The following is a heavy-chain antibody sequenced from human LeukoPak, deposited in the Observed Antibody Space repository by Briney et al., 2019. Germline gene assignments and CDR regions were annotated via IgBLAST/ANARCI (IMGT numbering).Heavy chain of an antibody. J-gene: IGHJ5*02. CDR3: ARDPRWLTPDCTSTSCYENYFDP. D-gene: IGHD2-2*01. V-gene: IGHV4-38-2*02. CDR1: GYSISSGYQ. CDR2: IYHSGSA. Sequence: SETLTLTCGVSGYSISSGYQWAWIRQSPGKGLEWIGSIYHSGSAHYNPSLKSRVTISVETSKNQFSLNMYSVTAADTAVYYCARDPRWLTPDCTSTSCYENYFDPWGQGTLVTVSS.